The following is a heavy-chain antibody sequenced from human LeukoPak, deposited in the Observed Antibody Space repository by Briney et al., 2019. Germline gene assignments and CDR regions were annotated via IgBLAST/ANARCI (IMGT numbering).Heavy chain of an antibody. V-gene: IGHV1-2*02. Sequence: GASVKVSCKASGYTFTGYYMHWVRQAPGQGLEWMGWINPNSGGTNYAQKFQGRVTMTRDTSISTAYMELSRLRSDDTAVYYCARDWGSGSYLPYLDYWGQGTLVTVSS. J-gene: IGHJ4*02. CDR2: INPNSGGT. D-gene: IGHD1-26*01. CDR3: ARDWGSGSYLPYLDY. CDR1: GYTFTGYY.